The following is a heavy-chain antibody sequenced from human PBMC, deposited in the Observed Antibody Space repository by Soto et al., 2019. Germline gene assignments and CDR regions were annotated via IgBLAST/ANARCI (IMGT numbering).Heavy chain of an antibody. CDR1: GYTFTSYD. D-gene: IGHD3-3*01. J-gene: IGHJ6*03. V-gene: IGHV1-8*01. CDR3: ARGPFTIFGVVIHYYYMDV. Sequence: ASVKVSCKASGYTFTSYDINWVRQATGQGLEWMGWMNPNSGNTGYAQKFQGRVTMTRNTSISTAYMELSSLRSEDTAVYYCARGPFTIFGVVIHYYYMDVWGKGTTVTVSS. CDR2: MNPNSGNT.